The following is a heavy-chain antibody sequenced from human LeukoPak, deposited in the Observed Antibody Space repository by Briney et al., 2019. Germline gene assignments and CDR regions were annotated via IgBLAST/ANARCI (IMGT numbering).Heavy chain of an antibody. CDR1: GGSFSGYY. CDR2: INHSGST. D-gene: IGHD2-15*01. V-gene: IGHV4-34*01. CDR3: ARAPGAALD. J-gene: IGHJ4*02. Sequence: KPSETLSLTCAVYGGSFSGYYWSWLRQPPGKGLEWVGEINHSGSTNYNPSLKSRVTVSLDTSKNQFSLKLSSVTAADTAVYYCARAPGAALDWGQGTLVTVSS.